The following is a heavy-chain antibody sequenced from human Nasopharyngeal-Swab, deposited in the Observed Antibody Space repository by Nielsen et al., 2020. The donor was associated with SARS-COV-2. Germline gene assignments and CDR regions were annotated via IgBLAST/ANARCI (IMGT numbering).Heavy chain of an antibody. CDR3: ARDLEGSD. V-gene: IGHV3-20*04. CDR2: KTWNGGGT. Sequence: AGPLRLSCAASGFTFAEHGMSWVRQGPGKGLEWVSGKTWNGGGTGYADSVKGRFTISRYNAKKSLFLQMNSLRAEDTVLYYCARDLEGSDWGQGTLVTVSS. D-gene: IGHD3-3*01. J-gene: IGHJ4*02. CDR1: GFTFAEHG.